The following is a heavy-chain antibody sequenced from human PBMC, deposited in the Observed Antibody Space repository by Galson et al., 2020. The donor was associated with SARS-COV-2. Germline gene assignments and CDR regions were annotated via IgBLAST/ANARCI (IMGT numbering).Heavy chain of an antibody. CDR3: AKDRASCSGGSCYYFDY. CDR2: TWYDGSKK. D-gene: IGHD2-15*01. J-gene: IGHJ4*02. V-gene: IGHV3-33*06. CDR1: GFTFSSYG. Sequence: GESLKISCAASGFTFSSYGMHWVRQAPGKGLEWVAVTWYDGSKKYYADSVKGRFTISRDNSKNTLYLQMNSLRAEDTAVYYCAKDRASCSGGSCYYFDYWGQGTLVTVSS.